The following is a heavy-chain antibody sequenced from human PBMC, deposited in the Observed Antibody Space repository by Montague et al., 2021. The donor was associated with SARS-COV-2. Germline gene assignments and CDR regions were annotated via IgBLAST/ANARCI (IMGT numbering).Heavy chain of an antibody. V-gene: IGHV4-39*01. CDR2: IYYSGST. D-gene: IGHD3-22*01. CDR1: GGPISSSSYY. Sequence: SETLSLTCTVSGGPISSSSYYWGWIRQPPGKGLEWIGSIYYSGSTYYNPSLKSRVTIPVDTSKNQFSLKLSSVTAADTAVYYCARFPTSYYYDSKAAPATPDAFDIWGQGTMVTVSS. J-gene: IGHJ3*02. CDR3: ARFPTSYYYDSKAAPATPDAFDI.